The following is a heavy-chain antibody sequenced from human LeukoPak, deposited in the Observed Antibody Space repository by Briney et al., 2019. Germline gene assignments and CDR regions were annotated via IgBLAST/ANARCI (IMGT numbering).Heavy chain of an antibody. CDR3: ARGVLTYFDP. CDR1: GFTLSIYW. CDR2: INSEGSGT. J-gene: IGHJ5*02. Sequence: AGRSLRLSCVASGFTLSIYWMHWVRQGPGKGLVSVSHINSEGSGTSYADSVKGRFTISRDIAKNTVYLEMNSLRAEDTAVYYCARGVLTYFDPWGQGTLVTVSS. V-gene: IGHV3-74*01. D-gene: IGHD3-9*01.